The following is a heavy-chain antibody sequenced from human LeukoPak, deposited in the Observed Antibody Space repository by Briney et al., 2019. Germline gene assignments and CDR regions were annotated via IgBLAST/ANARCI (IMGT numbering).Heavy chain of an antibody. V-gene: IGHV4-4*07. J-gene: IGHJ4*02. CDR3: ARNHLNYGFSF. Sequence: KPSETLSLXCTVSGGSISSYYWSWIRPPAGKGLEWIGRIYTSGSTSYNPSLKSRVTMSVDTSKNQFSLKLSSVTAADTAVYYCARNHLNYGFSFWGQGTLVTVSS. CDR1: GGSISSYY. D-gene: IGHD4-17*01. CDR2: IYTSGST.